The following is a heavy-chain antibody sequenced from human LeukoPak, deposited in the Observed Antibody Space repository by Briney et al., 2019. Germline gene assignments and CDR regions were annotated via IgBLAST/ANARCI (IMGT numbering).Heavy chain of an antibody. V-gene: IGHV3-7*01. CDR3: ASSTYSSSPS. J-gene: IGHJ5*02. Sequence: GGSLRLSCAASGFTFTNYWMIWVRQDPGKGLEWVANINEDGSQKYYVGSVEGRFTISRDNAKNSLYLQMNSLRAEDTAVYYCASSTYSSSPSWGQGTLVTVSS. CDR1: GFTFTNYW. CDR2: INEDGSQK. D-gene: IGHD6-6*01.